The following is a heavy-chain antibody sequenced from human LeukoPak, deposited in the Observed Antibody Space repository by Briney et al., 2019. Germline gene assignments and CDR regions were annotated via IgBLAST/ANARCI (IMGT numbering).Heavy chain of an antibody. J-gene: IGHJ6*02. CDR3: ARLAMVVYGMDV. CDR2: IYYSGST. V-gene: IGHV4-59*08. CDR1: GGSISSYY. D-gene: IGHD5-18*01. Sequence: SETLSLTCTVSGGSISSYYWSWIRQPPGKGLEWIGYIYYSGSTNYNPSLKSRVTIPVDTSKNQFSLKLSSVTAADTAVYYCARLAMVVYGMDVWGQGTTVTVSS.